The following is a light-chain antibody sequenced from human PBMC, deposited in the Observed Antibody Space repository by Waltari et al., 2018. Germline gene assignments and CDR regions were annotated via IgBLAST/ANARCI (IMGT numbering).Light chain of an antibody. CDR3: QQYNHWPPIT. CDR2: HAS. V-gene: IGKV3-15*01. CDR1: QSVSSK. Sequence: EIVMTQSPATLSVPPGEGATLSCRASQSVSSKFSWSQQKPGRAPRLPIYHASTRATSIPARFSGSGSGTEFTLTISSLQSEDFAVYYCQQYNHWPPITFGQGTRLEIK. J-gene: IGKJ5*01.